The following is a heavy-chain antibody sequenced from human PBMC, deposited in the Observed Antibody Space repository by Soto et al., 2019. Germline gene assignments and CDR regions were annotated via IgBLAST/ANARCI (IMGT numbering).Heavy chain of an antibody. J-gene: IGHJ4*02. V-gene: IGHV3-23*01. CDR3: AKEPHLRGYSGYDSVY. D-gene: IGHD5-12*01. CDR2: ISGSGGST. Sequence: GGSLRLSCAASGFTFSSYAMSWVRQAPGKGLEWVSAISGSGGSTYYADSVKGRFTISRDNSKNTLYLQMNSLRAEDTAVYYCAKEPHLRGYSGYDSVYWGQGTLVTVSS. CDR1: GFTFSSYA.